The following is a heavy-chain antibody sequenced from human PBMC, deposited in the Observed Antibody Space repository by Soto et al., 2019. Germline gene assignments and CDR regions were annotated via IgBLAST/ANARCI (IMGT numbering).Heavy chain of an antibody. D-gene: IGHD1-26*01. CDR2: ISGSGGRT. CDR3: AKEPQWEARFNWFDP. CDR1: GFTFSMYT. V-gene: IGHV3-23*01. J-gene: IGHJ5*02. Sequence: GGSLRLSCAASGFTFSMYTMSWVRQAPGKGLEWVSGISGSGGRTYYADSVKGRFTISRDNSKNTLYLQMNSLRAEDTAVYYCAKEPQWEARFNWFDPWGQGTLVTVSS.